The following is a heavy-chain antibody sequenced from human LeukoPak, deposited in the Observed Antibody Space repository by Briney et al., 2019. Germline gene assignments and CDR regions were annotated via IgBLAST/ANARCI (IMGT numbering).Heavy chain of an antibody. CDR3: ARDYSFDY. J-gene: IGHJ4*02. V-gene: IGHV4-38-2*02. Sequence: SETLSLTCSVSGYSITSGLSWAWIRQPPGKGLEWIANIYPSGDTYYNPSLESRVVLSLDTSKNHLSLTLTSVTAADTAIYHCARDYSFDYWGQGILVTVSS. D-gene: IGHD4-11*01. CDR2: IYPSGDT. CDR1: GYSITSGLS.